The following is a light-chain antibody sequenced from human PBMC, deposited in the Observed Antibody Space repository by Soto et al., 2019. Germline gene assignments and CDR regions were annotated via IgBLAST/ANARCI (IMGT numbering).Light chain of an antibody. CDR3: QQSYSPPWT. Sequence: DIQMTQSPSSLSASVGDRVTITCRASQSISTYLNWYQQKPGKAPEFLTYSASILQSGVPSRFSGSGSGTDFTLTINSLQPKDLPPYYDQQSYSPPWTFGKGTKVLIK. J-gene: IGKJ1*01. V-gene: IGKV1-39*01. CDR2: SAS. CDR1: QSISTY.